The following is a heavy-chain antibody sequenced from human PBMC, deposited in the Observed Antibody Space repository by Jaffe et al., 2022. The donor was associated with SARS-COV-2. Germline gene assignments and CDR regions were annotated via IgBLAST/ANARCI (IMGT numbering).Heavy chain of an antibody. V-gene: IGHV3-48*02. CDR3: ARDGI. J-gene: IGHJ4*02. D-gene: IGHD1-1*01. CDR2: ISGSSANI. Sequence: EVKLVESGGGMVQPGGSLRLSCAVSGFAFNISGMSWVRQAPGKGLEWISHISGSSANIHYADSVKGRFTISRDNAKNSLYLQMNSLRDEDTAVYYCARDGIWGQGTRVSVSS. CDR1: GFAFNISG.